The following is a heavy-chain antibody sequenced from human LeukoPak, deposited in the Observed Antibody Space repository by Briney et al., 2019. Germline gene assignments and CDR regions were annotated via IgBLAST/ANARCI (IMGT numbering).Heavy chain of an antibody. CDR3: ASGEQPALDAYDAFDI. CDR2: ISGSGGST. V-gene: IGHV3-23*01. D-gene: IGHD3/OR15-3a*01. CDR1: GFTFSSYA. Sequence: GGSLRLSCAASGFTFSSYAMSWVRQAPGEGLEWVSAISGSGGSTYYADSVKGRFTISRDNSKNTLYLQMNSLRAEDTAVYYCASGEQPALDAYDAFDIWGQGTMVTVSS. J-gene: IGHJ3*02.